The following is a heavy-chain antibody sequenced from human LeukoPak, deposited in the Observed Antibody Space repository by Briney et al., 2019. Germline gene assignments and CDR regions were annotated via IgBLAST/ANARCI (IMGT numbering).Heavy chain of an antibody. J-gene: IGHJ3*02. D-gene: IGHD3-22*01. Sequence: SETLSLTCTVSGGSISSYYWSWIRQPPGKGLEWIGYIYYSGSTNYNPSLKSRVTISVDTSKNQFSLKLSSVTAADTAVYYCARDDSRDAFDIWGQGTMVTVSS. V-gene: IGHV4-59*01. CDR2: IYYSGST. CDR1: GGSISSYY. CDR3: ARDDSRDAFDI.